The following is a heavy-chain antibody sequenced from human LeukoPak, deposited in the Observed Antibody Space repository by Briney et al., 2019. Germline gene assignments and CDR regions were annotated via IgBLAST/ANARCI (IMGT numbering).Heavy chain of an antibody. CDR2: INWNGGST. CDR1: GLTFDDYG. CDR3: ARGLNDMITFGGVIVGSRFDY. V-gene: IGHV3-20*04. J-gene: IGHJ4*02. D-gene: IGHD3-16*02. Sequence: GGSLRLSCAASGLTFDDYGMSWVRQAPGKGLEWVSGINWNGGSTGYADSVKGRFTISRDNAKNSLYLQMNSLRAEDTALYYCARGLNDMITFGGVIVGSRFDYWGQGTLVTVSS.